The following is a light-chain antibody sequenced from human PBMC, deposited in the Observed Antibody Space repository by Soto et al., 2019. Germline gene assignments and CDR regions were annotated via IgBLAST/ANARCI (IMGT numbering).Light chain of an antibody. CDR3: QQRYSAPLT. V-gene: IGKV1-39*01. CDR1: QSISNY. Sequence: DIQLTQSPSSLSASVGDRVTITCRTSQSISNYLNWYQQKPGKVPKLLIYAASSLQSGVPSRFSGSGSGTDFTLTISSLQPEDFATYYCQQRYSAPLTFGGGIKVEIK. J-gene: IGKJ4*01. CDR2: AAS.